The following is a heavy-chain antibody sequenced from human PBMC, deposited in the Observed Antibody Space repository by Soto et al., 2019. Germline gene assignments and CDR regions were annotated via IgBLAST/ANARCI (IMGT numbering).Heavy chain of an antibody. CDR2: ISNNGVST. J-gene: IGHJ4*02. CDR1: GFTFSSYA. V-gene: IGHV3-64*01. Sequence: EVQLVESGGGLVQPGGSLRLSCAASGFTFSSYAMHWVRQAPGKGLEYVSAISNNGVSTFYANSVKGRFTISRDNSKNTLYLQMGSLRAEDMAVYYCARDRCTNGVCYAPSDYWGQGTLVTVSS. CDR3: ARDRCTNGVCYAPSDY. D-gene: IGHD2-8*01.